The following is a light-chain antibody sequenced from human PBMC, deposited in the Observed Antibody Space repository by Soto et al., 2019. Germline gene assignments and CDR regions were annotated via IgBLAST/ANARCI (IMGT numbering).Light chain of an antibody. CDR3: QQYNKWPLT. CDR2: GAS. CDR1: QSLNGN. J-gene: IGKJ4*01. V-gene: IGKV3-15*01. Sequence: EIVMTQSPATLSVSPGERATLSCRASQSLNGNLAWYQQKPGQGPRLLIYGASTRATGIPARFSGSGSGTEFTLTISSLQSEDFAVYHCQQYNKWPLTVGGGTKVEIK.